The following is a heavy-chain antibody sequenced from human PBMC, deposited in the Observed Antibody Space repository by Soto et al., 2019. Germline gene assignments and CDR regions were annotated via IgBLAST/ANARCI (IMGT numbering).Heavy chain of an antibody. CDR1: GFTVSGHI. CDR3: ARDWGYCSGGSCYLANAFDS. V-gene: IGHV3-11*01. CDR2: ISSSGSTI. D-gene: IGHD2-15*01. J-gene: IGHJ3*02. Sequence: WGSLRLSCAAYGFTVSGHIMNWVRQAPGKGLEWVSYISSSGSTIYYADSVKGRFTISRDNAKNSLYLQMNSLRAEDTAVYYCARDWGYCSGGSCYLANAFDSWGQGTMVTVSS.